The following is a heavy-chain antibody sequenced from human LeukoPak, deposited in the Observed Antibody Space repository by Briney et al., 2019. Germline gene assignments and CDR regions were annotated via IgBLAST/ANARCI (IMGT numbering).Heavy chain of an antibody. CDR2: IYLSGTT. J-gene: IGHJ5*02. CDR3: ARDGFRGNNWFDP. Sequence: PSETLSLTCTVSGYSISSGHHWGWVRQPPGKGLEWIGSIYLSGTTYYNPSLKSRVTISVDTSKNQFSLKLSSVTAADTAVYYCARDGFRGNNWFDPWGQGTLVTVSS. V-gene: IGHV4-38-2*02. CDR1: GYSISSGHH.